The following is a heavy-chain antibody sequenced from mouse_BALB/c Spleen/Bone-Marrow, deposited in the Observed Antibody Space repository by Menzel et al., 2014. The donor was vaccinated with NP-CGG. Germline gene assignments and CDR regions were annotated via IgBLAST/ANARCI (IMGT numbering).Heavy chain of an antibody. D-gene: IGHD2-2*01. CDR2: INPSTGYT. CDR3: ARSGGGYDGFAY. J-gene: IGHJ3*01. Sequence: VQLQQSGAELAKPGASVKMSCKAPGYTFTSYWMHWVKQRPGQGLEWIGYINPSTGYTEYNQKFKDKATLTADKSSSTAYMQLSSLTSEDSAVYYCARSGGGYDGFAYWGQGTLVTVSA. V-gene: IGHV1-7*01. CDR1: GYTFTSYW.